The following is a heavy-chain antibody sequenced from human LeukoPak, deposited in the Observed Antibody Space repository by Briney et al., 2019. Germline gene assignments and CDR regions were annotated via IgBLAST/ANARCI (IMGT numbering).Heavy chain of an antibody. CDR1: GFTFSSYE. D-gene: IGHD5-18*01. CDR3: ARAGSYSYGVLFDY. CDR2: ISSSGSTI. Sequence: GSLRLSCAASGFTFSSYEMNWVRQAPGKGLEWVSYISSSGSTIYYADSVKGRFTISRDNAKNSLYLQMSSLRAEDTAVYYCARAGSYSYGVLFDYWGREPWSPSP. V-gene: IGHV3-48*03. J-gene: IGHJ4*02.